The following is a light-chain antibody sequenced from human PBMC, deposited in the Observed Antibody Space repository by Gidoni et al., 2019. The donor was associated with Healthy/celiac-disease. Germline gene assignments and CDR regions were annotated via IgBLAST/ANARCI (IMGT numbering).Light chain of an antibody. J-gene: IGLJ3*02. CDR3: SSYTSSSTWV. V-gene: IGLV2-14*01. CDR1: SSYVGGYNY. CDR2: DVS. Sequence: QSALTQPASVSGSPGLSITISCTGTSSYVGGYNYVSWYQQHPGKAPKLMIYDVSNRPSGVSNRFSGSKSGNTASLTISGLQAEDEADYYCSSYTSSSTWVFGGGTKLTVL.